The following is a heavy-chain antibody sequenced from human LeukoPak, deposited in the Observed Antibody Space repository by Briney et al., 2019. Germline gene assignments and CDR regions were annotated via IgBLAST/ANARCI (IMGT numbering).Heavy chain of an antibody. V-gene: IGHV3-15*01. CDR1: GFTFSNAW. Sequence: PGGSLRLSCAASGFTFSNAWMSWVRQAPGKGLEWVGRIKSKTDGGTTDYAAPVKGRFTISRDDSKNTLYLQMNSLKTEDTAVYYCTTDYAQLLWFGGLSHRRYWGQGTLVTVSS. CDR2: IKSKTDGGTT. D-gene: IGHD3-10*01. J-gene: IGHJ4*02. CDR3: TTDYAQLLWFGGLSHRRY.